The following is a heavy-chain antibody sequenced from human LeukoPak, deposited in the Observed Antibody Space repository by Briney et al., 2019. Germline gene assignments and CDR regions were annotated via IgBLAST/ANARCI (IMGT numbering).Heavy chain of an antibody. D-gene: IGHD1-14*01. CDR3: AKITFYATFDY. J-gene: IGHJ4*02. Sequence: SCKASGGTFSSYAMSWVRQAPGKGLEWVSAISGSGGSTYYADSVKGRFTISRDNSKNTLYLQMNSLRAEDTAVYYCAKITFYATFDYWGQGTLVTVSS. CDR2: ISGSGGST. CDR1: GGTFSSYA. V-gene: IGHV3-23*01.